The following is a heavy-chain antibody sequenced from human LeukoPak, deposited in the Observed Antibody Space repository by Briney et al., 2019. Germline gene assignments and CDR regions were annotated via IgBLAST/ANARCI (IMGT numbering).Heavy chain of an antibody. D-gene: IGHD3-3*01. J-gene: IGHJ5*02. V-gene: IGHV4-59*12. CDR3: ARGHATYYDSWSGYSNWFDP. CDR1: SDSISGYY. CDR2: IYYSGST. Sequence: SETLSLTCAVSSDSISGYYWSWIRQPPGKGLEWIGYIYYSGSTKYNPSLKSRVTISVDTSKNQFSLKVNSVTAADTAVYYCARGHATYYDSWSGYSNWFDPWGQGTLVTVSS.